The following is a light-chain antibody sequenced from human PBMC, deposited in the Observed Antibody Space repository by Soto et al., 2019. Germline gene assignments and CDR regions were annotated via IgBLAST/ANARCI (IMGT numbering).Light chain of an antibody. V-gene: IGLV2-14*01. CDR1: SSDVGGYNY. J-gene: IGLJ1*01. CDR2: EVS. Sequence: QSALTQPASVSGSPGQSIAISCTGTSSDVGGYNYVSWYQQHPGKAPKLMIYEVSNRPSGVSDRFSGSKSGNTASLTISGLQTEDEADYYCYSFRSTNIYVFGTGTKVTVL. CDR3: YSFRSTNIYV.